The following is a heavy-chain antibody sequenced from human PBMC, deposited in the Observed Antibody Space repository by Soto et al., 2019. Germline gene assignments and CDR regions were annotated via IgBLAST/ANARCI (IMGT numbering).Heavy chain of an antibody. CDR2: ISSSGSVI. D-gene: IGHD3-16*02. V-gene: IGHV3-48*03. CDR1: GFTFRRYE. Sequence: PGGSLRLSCVASGFTFRRYEMNWVRQAPGKGLEWVSYISSSGSVIKYGDSVKGRFTISRDNAKNSLYLQMNSLRAEDTALYYCTISVNNFYYYGMDVWGPGTTVTVSS. J-gene: IGHJ6*02. CDR3: TISVNNFYYYGMDV.